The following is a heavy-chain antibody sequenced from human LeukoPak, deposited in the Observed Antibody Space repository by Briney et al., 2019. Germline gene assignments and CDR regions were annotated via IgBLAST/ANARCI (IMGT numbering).Heavy chain of an antibody. Sequence: SETLSLTCAVYGGSFSGYYWSWIRQPPGKGLEWIGEINHSGGTNYNPSLKSRVTISVDTSKNQFSLKLSSVTAADTAVYYCATYGMDVWGQGTTVTVSS. V-gene: IGHV4-34*01. CDR2: INHSGGT. CDR3: ATYGMDV. CDR1: GGSFSGYY. J-gene: IGHJ6*02.